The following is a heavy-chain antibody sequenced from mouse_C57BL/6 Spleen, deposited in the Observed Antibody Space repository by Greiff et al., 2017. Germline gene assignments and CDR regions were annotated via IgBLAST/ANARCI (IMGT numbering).Heavy chain of an antibody. CDR3: ARGYYGSSYYFDY. CDR2: INPNNGGT. J-gene: IGHJ2*01. Sequence: VQLQQSGPELVKPGASVKISRKASGYTFTDYYMNWVKQSHGKSLEWIGDINPNNGGTSYNQKFKGKATLTVDKSSSTAYMELRSLTSEDSAVYYCARGYYGSSYYFDYWGQGTTLTVSS. V-gene: IGHV1-26*01. CDR1: GYTFTDYY. D-gene: IGHD1-1*01.